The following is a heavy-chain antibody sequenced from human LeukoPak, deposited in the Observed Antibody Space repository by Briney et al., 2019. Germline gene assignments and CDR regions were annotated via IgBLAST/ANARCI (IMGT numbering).Heavy chain of an antibody. CDR1: AVPFSYYY. J-gene: IGHJ4*02. CDR3: TRAVDGHPD. V-gene: IGHV4-34*01. D-gene: IGHD5-12*01. CDR2: INHSGYT. Sequence: SETLSLTSAVSAVPFSYYYWSWVRQSPRQGLEWIGEINHSGYTNYNPSLKSRVTMSIDTSKNQFSLTLTSVTAADAGVYYCTRAVDGHPDWRQGTLVTVSS.